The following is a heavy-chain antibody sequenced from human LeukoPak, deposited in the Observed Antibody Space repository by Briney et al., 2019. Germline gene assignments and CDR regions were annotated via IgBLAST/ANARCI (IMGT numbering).Heavy chain of an antibody. D-gene: IGHD6-13*01. J-gene: IGHJ5*02. CDR2: INPSGGST. CDR1: GYTFTGYY. V-gene: IGHV1-46*01. Sequence: ASVKVSCKASGYTFTGYYMHWVRQAPGQGLEWMGIINPSGGSTSYAQKFQGRVTMTRDTSTSTVYMELSSLRSEDTAVYYCARERRTAGTPSNWFDPWGQGTLVTVSS. CDR3: ARERRTAGTPSNWFDP.